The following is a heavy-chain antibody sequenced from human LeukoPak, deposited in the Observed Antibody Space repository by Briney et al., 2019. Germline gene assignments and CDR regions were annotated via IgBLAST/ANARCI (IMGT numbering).Heavy chain of an antibody. CDR3: ARDVGFAGNSGMDV. D-gene: IGHD3-16*01. V-gene: IGHV3-9*01. CDR1: GFTFLNYA. CDR2: INWNSVHM. Sequence: GGSLRLSCEASGFTFLNYAMRWVRQAPGKGLEWVSAINWNSVHMNYADSVKGRFTISRDNAKNSLYLQMNSLRPEDTALYYCARDVGFAGNSGMDVWGQGTTVTVFS. J-gene: IGHJ6*02.